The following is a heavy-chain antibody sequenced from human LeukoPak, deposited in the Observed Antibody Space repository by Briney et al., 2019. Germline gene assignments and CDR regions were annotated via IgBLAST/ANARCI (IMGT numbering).Heavy chain of an antibody. J-gene: IGHJ5*02. V-gene: IGHV4-34*01. CDR1: GGSFSGNY. D-gene: IGHD3-3*01. Sequence: SETLSLTCAVYGGSFSGNYWSWLRQPPGKGLEWIGEINHSGSTNYNPSLKSRVTILVDTSKNQFSLNLSSVTAADTAVYYCARTRFLEWLSTPFDPWGQGTLVTVSS. CDR3: ARTRFLEWLSTPFDP. CDR2: INHSGST.